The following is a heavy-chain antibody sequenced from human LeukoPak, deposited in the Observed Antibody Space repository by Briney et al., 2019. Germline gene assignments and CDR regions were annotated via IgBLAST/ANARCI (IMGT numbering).Heavy chain of an antibody. D-gene: IGHD3-16*01. J-gene: IGHJ4*02. Sequence: SETLSLTCAVYGGSFSGYYWSWIRQPPGKGLEWIGEINHSGSTNYNPPLKSRVTISVDTSKNQFSLKLSSVTAADTAVYYCARASGLDWGTYTYFDYWGQGTLVTVSS. V-gene: IGHV4-34*01. CDR1: GGSFSGYY. CDR2: INHSGST. CDR3: ARASGLDWGTYTYFDY.